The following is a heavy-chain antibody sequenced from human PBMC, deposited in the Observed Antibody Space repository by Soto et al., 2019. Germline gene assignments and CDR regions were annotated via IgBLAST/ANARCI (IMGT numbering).Heavy chain of an antibody. V-gene: IGHV6-1*01. CDR2: TYYRSKWYN. D-gene: IGHD5-12*01. CDR1: GGSVSSNSAA. CDR3: GRDGGIVATSEYYSYCMDV. Sequence: PSQTLSLTCAISGGSVSSNSAAWNWIRQSPSRGLEWLGRTYYRSKWYNDYAVSVKSRITINPDTSKNQSSLQLNSVTPEDTAVYYCGRDGGIVATSEYYSYCMDVGCRGNTVTVSS. J-gene: IGHJ6*02.